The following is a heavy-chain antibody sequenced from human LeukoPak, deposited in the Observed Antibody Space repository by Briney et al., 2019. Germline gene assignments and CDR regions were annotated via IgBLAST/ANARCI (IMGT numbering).Heavy chain of an antibody. V-gene: IGHV4-59*01. CDR1: GGSISRTYY. CDR3: ARGNGDYFDY. CDR2: IYYTGST. D-gene: IGHD1-1*01. Sequence: SETLSLTCTVSGGSISRTYYWSWIRQPPGNGLEWIGYIYYTGSTNYNPSLKSRVTISVDMSKNQFSLNLTSVTAADTAVYYCARGNGDYFDYWGQGSLVTVSS. J-gene: IGHJ4*02.